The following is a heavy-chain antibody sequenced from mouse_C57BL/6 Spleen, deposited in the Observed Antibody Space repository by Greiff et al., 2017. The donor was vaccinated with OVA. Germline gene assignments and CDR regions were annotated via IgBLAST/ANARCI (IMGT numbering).Heavy chain of an antibody. CDR1: GYAFSSYW. CDR2: IYPGDGDT. Sequence: VQLQQSGAELVKPGASVKISCKASGYAFSSYWMNWVKQRPGKGLEWIGQIYPGDGDTNYNGKFKGKATLTADKSSSTAYMQLSSLTSEDSAVYFCARGANWAYYFDYWGQGTTLTVSS. D-gene: IGHD4-1*01. J-gene: IGHJ2*01. CDR3: ARGANWAYYFDY. V-gene: IGHV1-80*01.